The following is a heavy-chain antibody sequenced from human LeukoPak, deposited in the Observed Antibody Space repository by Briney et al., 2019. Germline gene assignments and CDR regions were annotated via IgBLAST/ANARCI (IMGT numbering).Heavy chain of an antibody. Sequence: GGSLRLSCAAAGFTFSTYALGWVRQSPGKGLGWVSVINTSGGGTYYTESVQGRFTNSRDNTKDTLYLQMNSLRVEDTAVYYCARNWRPDTWGQGTLVTVSS. V-gene: IGHV3-23*01. CDR3: ARNWRPDT. CDR2: INTSGGGT. J-gene: IGHJ5*02. D-gene: IGHD3-3*01. CDR1: GFTFSTYA.